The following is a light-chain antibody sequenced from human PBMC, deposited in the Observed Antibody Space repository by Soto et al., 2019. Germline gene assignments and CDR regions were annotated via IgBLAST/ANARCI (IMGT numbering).Light chain of an antibody. CDR3: QKYNRAPRT. CDR1: QGISNY. V-gene: IGKV1-27*01. Sequence: DIQMTQSPSSLSASVGDRVTITCRASQGISNYLAWFQQKPGKVPELLIYASSTLRSGVPSRFSGSGSGKNFTLTISSLQPEDVATYYCQKYNRAPRTFGQGTKLEIK. CDR2: ASS. J-gene: IGKJ2*01.